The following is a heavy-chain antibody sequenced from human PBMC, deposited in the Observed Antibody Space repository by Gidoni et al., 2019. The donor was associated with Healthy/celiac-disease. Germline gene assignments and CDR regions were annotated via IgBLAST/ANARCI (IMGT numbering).Heavy chain of an antibody. D-gene: IGHD6-19*01. CDR3: ARPTAGYSSGWYDY. J-gene: IGHJ4*02. Sequence: EVQLVESGGGLVQPGGSLRLSCAASGFTFSSYSMNWVRQAPGKGLEWFSYISSSSSTIYYADSVKGRFTISRDNAKNSLYLQMNSLRDEDTAVYYCARPTAGYSSGWYDYWGQGTLVTVSS. V-gene: IGHV3-48*02. CDR1: GFTFSSYS. CDR2: ISSSSSTI.